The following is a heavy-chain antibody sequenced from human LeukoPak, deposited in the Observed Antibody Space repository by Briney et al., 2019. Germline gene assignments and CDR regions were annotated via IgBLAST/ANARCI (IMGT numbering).Heavy chain of an antibody. CDR3: ACRDLTSTWSFP. Sequence: GESLKISCQGFGYSFTGYWIGWVRQMPGKGMKWMGVIYPGDSRIRYNPSFQGQVTISVDKSISTAYLQWVSLRASDSAMYYCACRDLTSTWSFPWGQGTLVTVSS. V-gene: IGHV5-51*01. CDR1: GYSFTGYW. D-gene: IGHD6-13*01. CDR2: IYPGDSRI. J-gene: IGHJ5*02.